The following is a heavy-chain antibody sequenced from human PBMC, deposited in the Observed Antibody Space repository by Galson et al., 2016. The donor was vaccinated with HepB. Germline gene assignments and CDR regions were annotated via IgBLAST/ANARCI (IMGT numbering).Heavy chain of an antibody. V-gene: IGHV3-49*03. CDR1: GFTFGDYA. CDR2: IRRRRYAGTA. CDR3: SRDIAPTSYDSSGYYYFDY. Sequence: SLRLSCAGSGFTFGDYAMGWFRQAPGKGLEWVGFIRRRRYAGTAEYAASVKGRFTISRDDSKSSAYLQMNSLKTEDTAVYFCSRDIAPTSYDSSGYYYFDYWGQGAQVTVSS. D-gene: IGHD3-22*01. J-gene: IGHJ4*02.